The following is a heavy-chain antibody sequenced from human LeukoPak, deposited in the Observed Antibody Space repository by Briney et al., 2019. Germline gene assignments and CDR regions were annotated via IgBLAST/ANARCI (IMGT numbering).Heavy chain of an antibody. D-gene: IGHD3-10*01. Sequence: SETLSLTCTVSGGSISSYYWSWIRQPPGKGLEWIGYIYYSGSTNYNPSLKSRVTISVDTSKNQFSLKLSSVTAADTVVYYCARGTYYYGSGSYYGNWFDPWGQGTLVTVSS. CDR3: ARGTYYYGSGSYYGNWFDP. CDR2: IYYSGST. CDR1: GGSISSYY. J-gene: IGHJ5*02. V-gene: IGHV4-59*01.